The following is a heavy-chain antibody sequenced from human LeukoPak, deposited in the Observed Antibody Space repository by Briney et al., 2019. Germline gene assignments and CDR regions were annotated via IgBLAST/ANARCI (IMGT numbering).Heavy chain of an antibody. CDR3: ARDRDGWYWFDY. CDR2: IIPMFNTT. Sequence: GASVKVSCKASGGTFSSYAISWVRQAPGQGLEWMGGIIPMFNTTKYAQKFQDRVTITADKSTSTAYMELSSLRSEDTAVYYCARDRDGWYWFDYWGQGTLVTVSS. V-gene: IGHV1-69*06. D-gene: IGHD6-19*01. CDR1: GGTFSSYA. J-gene: IGHJ4*02.